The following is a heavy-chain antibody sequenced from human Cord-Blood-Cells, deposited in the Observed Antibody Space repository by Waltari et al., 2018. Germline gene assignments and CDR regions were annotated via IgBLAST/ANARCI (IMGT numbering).Heavy chain of an antibody. CDR2: INAGNGNT. V-gene: IGHV1-3*01. CDR3: ARSIAARPPYWYFDL. CDR1: GYTFTSYA. Sequence: QVQLVQSGAEVKKPGASVKVSCKASGYTFTSYAMHWVRQAPGQRLEWMGWINAGNGNTKYSQKFQGRVTITRDTSASTAYMELSSLRSEDTAVYYCARSIAARPPYWYFDLWGRGTLVTVSS. J-gene: IGHJ2*01. D-gene: IGHD6-6*01.